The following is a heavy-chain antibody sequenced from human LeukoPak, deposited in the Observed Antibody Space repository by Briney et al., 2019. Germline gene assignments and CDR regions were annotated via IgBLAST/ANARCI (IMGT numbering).Heavy chain of an antibody. D-gene: IGHD3-10*01. CDR2: IYPGDADT. V-gene: IGHV5-51*01. CDR1: GYTFTSYW. Sequence: AESVQISCKGSGYTFTSYWIGWVRQMPGTGLEWMGIIYPGDADTSSSPSFQGQVTISADKSISTAYLQWSSLKASDTAMYYCARLKDYYSSERFDYWGQGTLVTVSS. CDR3: ARLKDYYSSERFDY. J-gene: IGHJ4*02.